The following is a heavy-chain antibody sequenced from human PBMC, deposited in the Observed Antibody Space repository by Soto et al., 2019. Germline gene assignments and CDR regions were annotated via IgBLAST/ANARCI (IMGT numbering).Heavy chain of an antibody. J-gene: IGHJ6*02. Sequence: EVQLVESGGGLVQPGGSLRLSCAASGFTFSSYEMHWVRQAPGKGLEWVSYISSSGSTIYYADSVKGRFTISRDNAKNSLYLQMNSLRAEDTAVYYCASLVGSYYDFWSGYHTGGYGMDVWGQGTTVTVSS. CDR2: ISSSGSTI. V-gene: IGHV3-48*03. CDR3: ASLVGSYYDFWSGYHTGGYGMDV. D-gene: IGHD3-3*01. CDR1: GFTFSSYE.